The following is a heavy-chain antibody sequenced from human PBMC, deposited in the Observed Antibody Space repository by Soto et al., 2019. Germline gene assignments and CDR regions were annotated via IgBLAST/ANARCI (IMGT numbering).Heavy chain of an antibody. CDR1: GASISSFN. D-gene: IGHD6-13*01. CDR3: ARDRDEYTSSWFWYFSH. J-gene: IGHJ2*01. CDR2: LNIAGTI. Sequence: PSETLSLTCSVSGASISSFNWNWVRQPAGKGPEWVGRLNIAGTINYNPSLKSRITMSMDTSKNQISLHLRSVTAADTAVYYCARDRDEYTSSWFWYFSHWGHGTLVTVSS. V-gene: IGHV4-4*07.